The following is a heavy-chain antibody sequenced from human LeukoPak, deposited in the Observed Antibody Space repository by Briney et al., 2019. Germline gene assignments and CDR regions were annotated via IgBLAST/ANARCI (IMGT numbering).Heavy chain of an antibody. CDR3: ARRARAEADTSPDNWIDP. D-gene: IGHD6-13*01. CDR2: VYYTGST. CDR1: GGSINNYF. Sequence: SETLSLTCSVSGGSINNYFWNWLRQPLGRGLEWIGHVYYTGSTRYNPSLKSRVFISIDTSMNQFSLKLSSVTAADTAVYYCARRARAEADTSPDNWIDPWGQGTLVTVSS. V-gene: IGHV4-59*08. J-gene: IGHJ5*02.